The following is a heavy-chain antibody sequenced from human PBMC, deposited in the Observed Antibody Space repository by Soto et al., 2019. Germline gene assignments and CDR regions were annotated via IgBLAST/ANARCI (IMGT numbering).Heavy chain of an antibody. V-gene: IGHV4-34*01. D-gene: IGHD3-16*02. CDR3: ARGHIVVH. J-gene: IGHJ4*02. CDR1: GGSFSGYY. Sequence: PSETLSLTCAVYGGSFSGYYWSWIRQPPGKGLEWIGEIYHSGSTNYNPSLKSRVTISVDTSKNQFSLKLRSVTAADTAVYYCARGHIVVHWGQGTLVTVSS. CDR2: IYHSGST.